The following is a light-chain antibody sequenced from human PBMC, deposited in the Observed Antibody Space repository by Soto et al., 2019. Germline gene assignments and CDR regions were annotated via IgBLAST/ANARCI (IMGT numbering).Light chain of an antibody. Sequence: QPVLTQPPSVSGAPGQRVTISCTGNSSNIGAGYDVHWYQQLPGSAPKLLIFGNTNRPSGVPDRFSGSKSGASASLAISGLQAEDEADFDCQSYDSTLSDSVFGGGTKVTVL. V-gene: IGLV1-40*01. CDR3: QSYDSTLSDSV. CDR2: GNT. CDR1: SSNIGAGYD. J-gene: IGLJ3*02.